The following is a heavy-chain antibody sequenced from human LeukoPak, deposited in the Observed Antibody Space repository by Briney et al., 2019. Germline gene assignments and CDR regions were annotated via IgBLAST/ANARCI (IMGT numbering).Heavy chain of an antibody. CDR3: ARARPPPRGYRPGELLLFDY. CDR2: ISSSSLTI. D-gene: IGHD5-12*01. Sequence: GGSLRLSCAASGFTFSSYSMNWVRQAPGKGLEWVSLISSSSLTIYYADSVKGRFTISRDNAKNSLYLQMNSLRAEDTAVYYCARARPPPRGYRPGELLLFDYWGQGTLVTVSS. CDR1: GFTFSSYS. J-gene: IGHJ4*02. V-gene: IGHV3-48*01.